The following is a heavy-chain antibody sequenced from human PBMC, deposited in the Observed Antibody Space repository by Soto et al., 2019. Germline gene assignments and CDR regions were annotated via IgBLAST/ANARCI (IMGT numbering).Heavy chain of an antibody. CDR3: ARSPTYYYDSSGSPYFDY. CDR1: GYTFTSYD. Sequence: ASVKVSCKASGYTFTSYDINWVRQATGQGLEWMGWMNPNSGNTGYAQKFQGRVTMTRNTSISTAYMELSSLRSEDTAVYYCARSPTYYYDSSGSPYFDYWGQGTLVTVSS. J-gene: IGHJ4*02. D-gene: IGHD3-22*01. CDR2: MNPNSGNT. V-gene: IGHV1-8*01.